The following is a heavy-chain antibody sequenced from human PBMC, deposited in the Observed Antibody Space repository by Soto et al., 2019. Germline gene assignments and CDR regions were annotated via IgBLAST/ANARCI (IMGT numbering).Heavy chain of an antibody. CDR3: ARDRDSSGWIDY. V-gene: IGHV3-30-3*01. Sequence: QVQLVESGGGVVQPGRSLRLSCAASGFTFSSYAMHWVRQAPGKGLEWVAVISYDGSNKYYADSVKGRFTISRDNSKNKLYLQMNSLRAEDTAVYYCARDRDSSGWIDYWGQGTLVTVSS. J-gene: IGHJ4*02. CDR1: GFTFSSYA. CDR2: ISYDGSNK. D-gene: IGHD6-19*01.